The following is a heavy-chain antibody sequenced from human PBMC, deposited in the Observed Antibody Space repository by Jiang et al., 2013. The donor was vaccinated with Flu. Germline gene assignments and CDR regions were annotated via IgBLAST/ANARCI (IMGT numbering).Heavy chain of an antibody. CDR3: ARGEDYYGSGSLSRLDY. CDR1: GFTFSSYG. Sequence: GRSLRLSCAASGFTFSSYGMHWGPPGSRARGLEWVAVIWYDGSNKYYADSVKGRFTISRDNSKNTLYLQMNSLRAEDTAVYYCARGEDYYGSGSLSRLDYWGQGTLVTVSS. CDR2: IWYDGSNK. V-gene: IGHV3-33*01. J-gene: IGHJ4*02. D-gene: IGHD3-10*01.